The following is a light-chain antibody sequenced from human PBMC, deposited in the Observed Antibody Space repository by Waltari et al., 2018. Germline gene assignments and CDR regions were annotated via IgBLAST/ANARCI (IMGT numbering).Light chain of an antibody. J-gene: IGKJ4*01. CDR2: KAY. V-gene: IGKV1-5*03. CDR3: QQYNSYSLLT. CDR1: QSLSNW. Sequence: DIQMTQSPSTLSASVGDRFTLTCRASQSLSNWLAWYQQKPGKAPNLLIYKAYTLESGVPSRFSGSGSGTEFTLTISSLQPDDFATYYCQQYNSYSLLTFGGGTKVEIK.